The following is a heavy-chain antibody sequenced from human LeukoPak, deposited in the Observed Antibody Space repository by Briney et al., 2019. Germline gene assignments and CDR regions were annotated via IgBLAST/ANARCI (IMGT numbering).Heavy chain of an antibody. V-gene: IGHV1-18*01. CDR3: ARAIAAAGKSNCFDP. Sequence: SALVPCTAFAYTFTSHGICWVRQAPRQGREGLGWMSAYNGNTNYAQKLQGRVTMTTDTSTSTSYMELRSLRSEDTAVYYCARAIAAAGKSNCFDPWGQGTLVTVSS. CDR2: MSAYNGNT. D-gene: IGHD6-13*01. J-gene: IGHJ5*02. CDR1: AYTFTSHG.